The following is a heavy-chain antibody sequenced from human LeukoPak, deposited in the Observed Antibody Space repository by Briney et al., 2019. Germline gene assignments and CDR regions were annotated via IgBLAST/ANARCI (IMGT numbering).Heavy chain of an antibody. CDR1: GGSISSYY. V-gene: IGHV4-59*12. CDR3: ARGVRIAVADPHLDY. J-gene: IGHJ4*02. D-gene: IGHD6-19*01. Sequence: ETLSLTCTVSGGSISSYYWSWIRQPPGKGLEWIGYIYYSGSTNYNPSLKSRVTISVDTSKKQFSLRLSSVTAADTAVYFCARGVRIAVADPHLDYWGQGALVTVSS. CDR2: IYYSGST.